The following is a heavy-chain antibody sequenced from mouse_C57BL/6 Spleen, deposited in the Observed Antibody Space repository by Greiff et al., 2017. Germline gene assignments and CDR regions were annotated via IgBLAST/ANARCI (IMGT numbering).Heavy chain of an antibody. CDR2: IYPRSGNT. CDR3: ADNWDGYFDY. CDR1: GYTFTSYG. D-gene: IGHD4-1*02. Sequence: VKLMESGAELARPGASVKLSCKASGYTFTSYGISWVKQRTGQGLEWIGEIYPRSGNTYYNEKFKGKATLTADKSSSTAYMELRSLTSEDSAVYFCADNWDGYFDYWGQGTTLTVSS. V-gene: IGHV1-81*01. J-gene: IGHJ2*01.